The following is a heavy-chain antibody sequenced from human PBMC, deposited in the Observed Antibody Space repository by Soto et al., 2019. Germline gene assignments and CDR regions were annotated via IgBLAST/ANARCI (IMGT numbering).Heavy chain of an antibody. Sequence: ASVNVSCKASGYTFTSYGISWVRQAPGQGLEWMGGIIPIFGTANYAQKFQGRVTITADKSTSTAYMELSSLRSEDTAVYYCARAKGIAARPVGRFDYWGQGTLVTVSS. V-gene: IGHV1-69*06. CDR1: GYTFTSYG. J-gene: IGHJ4*02. CDR3: ARAKGIAARPVGRFDY. CDR2: IIPIFGTA. D-gene: IGHD6-6*01.